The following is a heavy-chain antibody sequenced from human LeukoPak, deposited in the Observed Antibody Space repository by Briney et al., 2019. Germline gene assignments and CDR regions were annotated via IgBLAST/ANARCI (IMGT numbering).Heavy chain of an antibody. CDR1: GFTFSSYG. V-gene: IGHV3-23*01. CDR2: ISGSGGST. Sequence: GGSLRLSCAASGFTFSSYGMSWVRQAPGKGLEWVSAISGSGGSTYYADSVKGRFTISRDNAKNSLYLQMNSLRAEDTAVYYCARDQSGYDFLDYWGQGTLVTVSS. J-gene: IGHJ4*02. D-gene: IGHD5-12*01. CDR3: ARDQSGYDFLDY.